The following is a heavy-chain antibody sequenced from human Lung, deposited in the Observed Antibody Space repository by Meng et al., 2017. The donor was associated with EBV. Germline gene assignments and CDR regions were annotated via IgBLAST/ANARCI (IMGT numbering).Heavy chain of an antibody. J-gene: IGHJ4*02. D-gene: IGHD1-14*01. Sequence: GAVVNSLGPYIKLPCNPSGGPFSPHHFSWVRQAPGQGFEWMGGLIAVFDKTKAAPRFQDRVTFTADESTSTAYMELSSLTFDDTAVYFCARGRRNEPLFDYWGQGTLVTVSS. CDR2: LIAVFDKT. CDR1: GGPFSPHH. V-gene: IGHV1-69*01. CDR3: ARGRRNEPLFDY.